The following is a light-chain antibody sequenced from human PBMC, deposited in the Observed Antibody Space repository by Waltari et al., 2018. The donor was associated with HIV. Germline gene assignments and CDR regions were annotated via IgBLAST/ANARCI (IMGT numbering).Light chain of an antibody. J-gene: IGLJ2*01. CDR2: DVS. Sequence: QSALTQPPSASGSPGPSVTISCTGTSRDIGAYNYVPWFQQHPGKAPKLMIFDVSKRPSGVPDRFSGSKSGNTASLTVSGLQAEDEADYYCASHAGSKDVFGGGTKLTVL. CDR1: SRDIGAYNY. CDR3: ASHAGSKDV. V-gene: IGLV2-8*01.